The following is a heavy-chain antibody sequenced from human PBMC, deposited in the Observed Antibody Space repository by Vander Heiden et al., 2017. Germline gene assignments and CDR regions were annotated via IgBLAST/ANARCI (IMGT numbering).Heavy chain of an antibody. CDR3: ARVGPRGLLGDSSPWAAFDI. V-gene: IGHV4-31*03. CDR1: GGSISSGGYY. CDR2: IYYSGST. D-gene: IGHD3-22*01. J-gene: IGHJ3*02. Sequence: QVQLQESGPGLVKPSRTLSLTCTVSGGSISSGGYYWSWIRQHPGKGLEWIGYIYYSGSTYYNPSLKSRVTISVDTSKNQFSLKLSSVPAADTAVYYCARVGPRGLLGDSSPWAAFDIWGQGTMVTVSS.